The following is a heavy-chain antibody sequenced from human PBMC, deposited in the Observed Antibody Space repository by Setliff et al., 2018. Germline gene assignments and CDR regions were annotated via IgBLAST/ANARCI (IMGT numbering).Heavy chain of an antibody. J-gene: IGHJ4*02. CDR3: TRDWGIAAAGY. Sequence: PGGSLRLSCAASGFTFSSYSMNWVRQAPGKGLEWVSYISSSSSTIYYADSVKGRFTIPRDNAKNSLYLQMNSLRAEDTAVYYCTRDWGIAAAGYWGQGTLVTVSS. CDR2: ISSSSSTI. V-gene: IGHV3-48*04. CDR1: GFTFSSYS. D-gene: IGHD6-13*01.